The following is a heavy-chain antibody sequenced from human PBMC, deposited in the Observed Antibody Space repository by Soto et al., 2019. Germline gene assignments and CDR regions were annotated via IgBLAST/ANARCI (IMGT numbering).Heavy chain of an antibody. V-gene: IGHV3-30-3*01. CDR3: AKALLKGDYSNYVARYYGMDV. CDR1: GFTFSSYA. Sequence: GGSLRLSCAASGFTFSSYAMHWVRQAPGKGLEWMAVISYDGSNKYYADSVKGRFTISRDNSKNTLYLQMNSLRAEDTAVYYCAKALLKGDYSNYVARYYGMDVWGQGTTVTVSS. D-gene: IGHD4-4*01. J-gene: IGHJ6*02. CDR2: ISYDGSNK.